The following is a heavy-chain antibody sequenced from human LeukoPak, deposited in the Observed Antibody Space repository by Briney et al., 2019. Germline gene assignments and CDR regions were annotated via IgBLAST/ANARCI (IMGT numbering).Heavy chain of an antibody. CDR1: GFTFSFYG. V-gene: IGHV3-33*01. CDR2: IWYDGTNK. Sequence: WSLRLSCAASGFTFSFYGMHWVRQAPGQALEWVATIWYDGTNKYYADSVKGRFTISRDNFKNTLSLQMNSLRADDTAVYYCARRGLEYYGMDVWGQGTTVTASS. D-gene: IGHD3-10*01. J-gene: IGHJ6*02. CDR3: ARRGLEYYGMDV.